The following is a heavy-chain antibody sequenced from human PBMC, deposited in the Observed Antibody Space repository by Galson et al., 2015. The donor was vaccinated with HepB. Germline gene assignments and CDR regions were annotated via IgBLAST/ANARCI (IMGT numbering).Heavy chain of an antibody. CDR3: AKDASDPLTGYYLYVGLPVY. V-gene: IGHV3-30*02. CDR1: GFTFSSYG. CDR2: IRYDGSNK. Sequence: SLRLSCAASGFTFSSYGMHWVRQAPGKGLEWVAFIRYDGSNKYYADSVKGRFTISRDNSKNTLYLQMNSLRAEDTAVYYCAKDASDPLTGYYLYVGLPVYWGQGTLVTVSS. D-gene: IGHD3-9*01. J-gene: IGHJ4*02.